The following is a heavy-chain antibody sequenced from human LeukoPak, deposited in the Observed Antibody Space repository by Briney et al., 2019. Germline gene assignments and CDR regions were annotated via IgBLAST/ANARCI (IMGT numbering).Heavy chain of an antibody. CDR1: GFTFSNYY. CDR3: ARDSSPQWFGDDY. V-gene: IGHV3-11*01. Sequence: PGGSLRLSCAASGFTFSNYYMSWIRQAPGKGLEWVSYISSSGSTIYYADSVKGRFTISRDNAKNSLYLQMNSLRAEDTAVYYCARDSSPQWFGDDYWGQGTLVTVSS. CDR2: ISSSGSTI. J-gene: IGHJ4*02. D-gene: IGHD3-10*01.